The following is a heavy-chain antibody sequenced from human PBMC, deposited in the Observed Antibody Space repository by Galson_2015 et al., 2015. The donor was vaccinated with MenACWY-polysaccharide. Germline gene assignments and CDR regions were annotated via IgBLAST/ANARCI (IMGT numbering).Heavy chain of an antibody. Sequence: SLRLSCAVSGFSITPYAVNWVRQAPGKGLEWVAVISGSGTNIQYADSVKGRFTISRDTSKSTLYLQMNSLRAEDTAKYYCAKASQWGAAAVGSFDHWGQGTLVTVSS. CDR1: GFSITPYA. D-gene: IGHD6-13*01. V-gene: IGHV3-23*01. CDR3: AKASQWGAAAVGSFDH. CDR2: ISGSGTNI. J-gene: IGHJ4*02.